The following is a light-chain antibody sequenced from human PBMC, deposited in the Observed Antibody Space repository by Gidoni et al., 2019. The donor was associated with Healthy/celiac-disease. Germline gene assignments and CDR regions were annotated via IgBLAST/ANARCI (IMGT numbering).Light chain of an antibody. J-gene: IGKJ2*01. Sequence: DIQMTQSPSSLSASVGDRVTITCRASQSISSYLNWYQQKPRKAPKLLIYAASRLQSGVPSRFGGSGSGTDFTLTISILQPEDFATYYCQQSYSTPTFGQGTKLEIK. CDR3: QQSYSTPT. CDR2: AAS. V-gene: IGKV1-39*01. CDR1: QSISSY.